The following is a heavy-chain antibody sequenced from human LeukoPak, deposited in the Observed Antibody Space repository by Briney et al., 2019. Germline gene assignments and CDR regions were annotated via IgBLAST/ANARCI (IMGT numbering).Heavy chain of an antibody. Sequence: PGGSLRLSCSASGFTFSGYDMNWVCQAPGTGLEWVSSISYLSSHVYYGDSVKGRFSSSRDNAKYSLYLQMNSLGAEVTAIYYCVRALPPLRTSSAGDLWGQGILVTVSS. CDR3: VRALPPLRTSSAGDL. V-gene: IGHV3-21*01. CDR2: ISYLSSHV. CDR1: GFTFSGYD. J-gene: IGHJ4*02. D-gene: IGHD3-16*01.